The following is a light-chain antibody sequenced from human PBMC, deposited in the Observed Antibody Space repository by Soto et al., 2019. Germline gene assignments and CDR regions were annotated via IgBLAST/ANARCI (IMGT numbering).Light chain of an antibody. J-gene: IGLJ1*01. V-gene: IGLV2-11*01. Sequence: QSVLTQPRSVSGSPGQSVTISCTGTSNDVGGYDYVSWYQQHPGKAPKLIIYDVSKRPSEVPDRFSGSKSGNTASLTISGRQAEDEADYYCCSYAGTYSYVFGTETKLTVL. CDR2: DVS. CDR1: SNDVGGYDY. CDR3: CSYAGTYSYV.